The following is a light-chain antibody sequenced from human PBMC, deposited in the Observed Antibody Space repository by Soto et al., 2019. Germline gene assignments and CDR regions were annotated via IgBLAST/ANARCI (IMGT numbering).Light chain of an antibody. CDR2: DAS. Sequence: EIVLTQSPGTLSLSPGELAALSCRASRSLSSTSLAWYQQRPGQAPRLLIYDASSRATGIPDRFSGSGSGTDFTLTINRLEPDDFAVYYCQQYGSSPXTFGQGTKV. CDR3: QQYGSSPXT. V-gene: IGKV3-20*01. J-gene: IGKJ1*01. CDR1: RSLSSTS.